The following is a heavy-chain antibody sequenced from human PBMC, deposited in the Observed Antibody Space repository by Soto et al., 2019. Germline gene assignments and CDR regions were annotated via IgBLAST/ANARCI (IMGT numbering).Heavy chain of an antibody. CDR2: ISPSGSSI. CDR1: GFIFSDYY. J-gene: IGHJ5*02. D-gene: IGHD3-22*01. V-gene: IGHV3-11*01. CDR3: AGRYNYDSSGLDP. Sequence: GGSLRLSCAASGFIFSDYYMSWVRQAPGKGLEWVSYISPSGSSIYYADSVKGRFTISRDNAENSLFLQMNSLRAEDTAIYYCAGRYNYDSSGLDPWGQGTLVTVS.